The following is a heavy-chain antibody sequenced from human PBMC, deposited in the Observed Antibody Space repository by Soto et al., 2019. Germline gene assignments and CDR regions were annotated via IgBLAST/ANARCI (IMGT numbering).Heavy chain of an antibody. CDR1: GGSISSYY. Sequence: SETLSLTCTVSGGSISSYYWSWIRQPPGKGLEWIGYIYYSGSTNYNPSLKSRVTISVDTSKNQFSLKLSSVTAADTAVYYCAREGYYGSGEFDYWGQGTLVTVSS. V-gene: IGHV4-59*01. J-gene: IGHJ4*02. D-gene: IGHD3-10*01. CDR3: AREGYYGSGEFDY. CDR2: IYYSGST.